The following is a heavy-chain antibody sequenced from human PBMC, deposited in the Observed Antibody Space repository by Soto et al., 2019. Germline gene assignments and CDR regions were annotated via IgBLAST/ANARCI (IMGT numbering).Heavy chain of an antibody. CDR1: GFTFSSYA. Sequence: GGSLRLSCAASGFTFSSYAMHWVRQAPGKGLEWVAVISYDGSNKYYADSVKGRFTISRDNSKNTLYLQMNSLRAEDTAVYYCARDGRTYYYSSGSYRMDVWGQGTTVTVSS. D-gene: IGHD3-10*01. CDR3: ARDGRTYYYSSGSYRMDV. V-gene: IGHV3-30-3*01. CDR2: ISYDGSNK. J-gene: IGHJ6*02.